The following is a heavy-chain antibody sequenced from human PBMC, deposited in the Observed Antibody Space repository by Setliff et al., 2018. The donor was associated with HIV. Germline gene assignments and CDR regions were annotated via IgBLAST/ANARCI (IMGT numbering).Heavy chain of an antibody. CDR2: MSHGGDYI. CDR1: GFAFSSFA. CDR3: AREGPQNGDLDPYYYYYMDV. J-gene: IGHJ6*03. Sequence: PGGSLRLSCVGSGFAFSSFAMSWVRQAPGKGLEWVASMSHGGDYIHHADSVRGRFTISRDNAKNLVYLEMNSLRVEDTAVYYCAREGPQNGDLDPYYYYYMDVWGKGTTVTVSS. D-gene: IGHD1-1*01. V-gene: IGHV3-21*06.